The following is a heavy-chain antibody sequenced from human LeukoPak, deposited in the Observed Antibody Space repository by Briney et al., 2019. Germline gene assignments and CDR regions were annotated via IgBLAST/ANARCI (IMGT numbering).Heavy chain of an antibody. CDR3: AMNRWGLAL. Sequence: SETLSLTCTVSGVSINSYDWRWIRQPPGKGLEWIGSIHYSGSANYNPSLKSRVTMSVDTSKNQFSLNLNSVTAADTAIYYCAMNRWGLALGGQGTLVTVSS. V-gene: IGHV4-59*01. D-gene: IGHD3-3*02. CDR2: IHYSGSA. J-gene: IGHJ4*02. CDR1: GVSINSYD.